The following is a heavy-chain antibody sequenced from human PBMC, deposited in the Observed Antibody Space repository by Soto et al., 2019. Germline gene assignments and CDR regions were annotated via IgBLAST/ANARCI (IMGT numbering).Heavy chain of an antibody. CDR1: GYTFTSYG. Sequence: GASVKVSCKASGYTFTSYGISWVRQAPGQGLEWMGWISAYNGNTNYAQKLQGRVTMTTDTSTSTAYMELRSLRSDDTAVYYCARDLYCSGGSCSNLIDYWGQGTLVTVSS. D-gene: IGHD2-15*01. J-gene: IGHJ4*02. CDR3: ARDLYCSGGSCSNLIDY. CDR2: ISAYNGNT. V-gene: IGHV1-18*01.